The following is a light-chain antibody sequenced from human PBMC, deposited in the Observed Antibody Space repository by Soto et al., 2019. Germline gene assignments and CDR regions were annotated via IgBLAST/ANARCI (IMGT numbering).Light chain of an antibody. CDR1: QSVSSY. CDR3: QQYGGSPWT. Sequence: EIVLTQSPGTLSLSPGERATLSCRASQSVSSYLAWYQQKPGQAPRFLIYGASRRATGFPDRFSGSGSGTDFTLTISRLEPEDFAVYYCQQYGGSPWTFGQGTKV. J-gene: IGKJ1*01. V-gene: IGKV3-20*01. CDR2: GAS.